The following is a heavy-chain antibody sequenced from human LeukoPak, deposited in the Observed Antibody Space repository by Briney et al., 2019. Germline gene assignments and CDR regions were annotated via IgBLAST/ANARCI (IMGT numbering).Heavy chain of an antibody. J-gene: IGHJ4*02. CDR3: ARDRYCTTTRCSDY. CDR1: GFTFSNYW. D-gene: IGHD2-2*01. Sequence: GGSLRLSCAASGFTFSNYWMHWVRHAPGKGLVWVSRISTDGSSTTYADSVKGRFTISRDNARNTLYLEMNSLRAEDTAVYYCARDRYCTTTRCSDYWGQGTLVTVSS. V-gene: IGHV3-74*03. CDR2: ISTDGSST.